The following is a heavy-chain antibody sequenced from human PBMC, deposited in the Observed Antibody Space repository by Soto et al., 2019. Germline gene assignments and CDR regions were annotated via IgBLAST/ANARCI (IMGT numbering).Heavy chain of an antibody. V-gene: IGHV4-34*01. J-gene: IGHJ4*02. Sequence: PSETLSLTCAVYGGSFSGYYWSWIRQPPGKGLEWIGEINHSGSTNYNPSLKSRVTISVDTSKNQSSLKLSSVTAADTAVYYCARAVPRTVTYYFVYWGQGTLVTGSS. D-gene: IGHD4-17*01. CDR1: GGSFSGYY. CDR3: ARAVPRTVTYYFVY. CDR2: INHSGST.